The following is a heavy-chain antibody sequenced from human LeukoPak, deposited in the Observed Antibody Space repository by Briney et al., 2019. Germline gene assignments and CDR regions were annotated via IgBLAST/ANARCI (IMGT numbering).Heavy chain of an antibody. CDR3: AGGDSANWFDP. Sequence: ASVKVSCKASGYTFTSYDINWVRQATGQGREWMGWMNPNSGHTGYAQRFQGRVTMTRNTSISTAYMELSSLRSEDTAVYYCAGGDSANWFDPWGQGTLVTVSS. V-gene: IGHV1-8*01. J-gene: IGHJ5*02. CDR2: MNPNSGHT. D-gene: IGHD2-15*01. CDR1: GYTFTSYD.